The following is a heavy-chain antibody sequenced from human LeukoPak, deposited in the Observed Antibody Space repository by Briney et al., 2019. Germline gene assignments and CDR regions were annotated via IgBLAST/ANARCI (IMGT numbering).Heavy chain of an antibody. CDR2: IKEDGANK. Sequence: GGSLRLSCAASGFTFSRHWMTWVRQAPGKGLEWVANIKEDGANKNYVDSAKGRFTISRDNAKNSLYLQMNSLRAEDTAVYYCATPLDYYDSSGYHQGGDWGQGTLVTVSS. J-gene: IGHJ4*02. CDR1: GFTFSRHW. D-gene: IGHD3-22*01. V-gene: IGHV3-7*03. CDR3: ATPLDYYDSSGYHQGGD.